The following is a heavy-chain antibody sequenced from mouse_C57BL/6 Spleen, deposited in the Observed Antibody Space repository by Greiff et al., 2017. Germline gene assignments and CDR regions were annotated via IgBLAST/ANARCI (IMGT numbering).Heavy chain of an antibody. CDR1: GYTFTSYW. D-gene: IGHD2-2*01. Sequence: QVQLQQPGAELVKPGASVKLSCKASGYTFTSYWMHWVKQRPGQGLEWIGMLHPISGSTNYNEKFKRKATLTVDKSSSTAYMQLSSLTSEDSAVYYCARRVVTTGYWGQGTTLTVSS. V-gene: IGHV1-64*01. CDR2: LHPISGST. CDR3: ARRVVTTGY. J-gene: IGHJ2*01.